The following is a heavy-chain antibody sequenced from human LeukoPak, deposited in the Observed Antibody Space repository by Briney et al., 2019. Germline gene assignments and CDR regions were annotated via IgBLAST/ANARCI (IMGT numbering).Heavy chain of an antibody. D-gene: IGHD6-13*01. CDR1: AFIFSDYY. V-gene: IGHV3-11*04. CDR2: ISNNGRTI. Sequence: GGSLRLSCAASAFIFSDYYMIWIRQAPGKGLERISYISNNGRTIYYADSVKGRFTISRDNAKNSLYLQMNSLRAEDTAVYYCARGAAAGIVGWLDPWGQGTLVTVSS. CDR3: ARGAAAGIVGWLDP. J-gene: IGHJ5*01.